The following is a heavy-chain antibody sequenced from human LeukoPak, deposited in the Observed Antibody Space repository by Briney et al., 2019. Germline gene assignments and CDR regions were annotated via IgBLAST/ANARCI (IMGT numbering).Heavy chain of an antibody. CDR3: ARDRGIVVVPAAMTHNWFDP. CDR1: GYTFTGYY. D-gene: IGHD2-2*01. Sequence: ASVKVSCKASGYTFTGYYMHWVLQAPGQGLEWMGWINPNSGGTNYAQKFQGRVTMTRDTSISTAYMELSRLRSDDTAVYYCARDRGIVVVPAAMTHNWFDPWGQGTLVTVSS. V-gene: IGHV1-2*02. CDR2: INPNSGGT. J-gene: IGHJ5*02.